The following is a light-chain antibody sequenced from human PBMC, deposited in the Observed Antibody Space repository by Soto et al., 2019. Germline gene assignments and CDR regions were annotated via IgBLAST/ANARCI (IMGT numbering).Light chain of an antibody. Sequence: DIVMTQSPDSLPVSLGERATINCKSSQSGLYTSNNKSYLAWYQQRPGQPPKLLIYWASTQESGVPDRFSGSGYGTDFTLTISSLQAEDVAVYYCQQYYSTPLTFGGGTKVEIK. V-gene: IGKV4-1*01. J-gene: IGKJ4*01. CDR3: QQYYSTPLT. CDR1: QSGLYTSNNKSY. CDR2: WAS.